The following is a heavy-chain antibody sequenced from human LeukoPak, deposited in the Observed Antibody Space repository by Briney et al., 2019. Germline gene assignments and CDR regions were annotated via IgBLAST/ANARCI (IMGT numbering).Heavy chain of an antibody. CDR2: INPSGGST. CDR1: GYTFTSYY. Sequence: ASVKVSCKASGYTFTSYYMHWVRQAPGQGLEWMGIINPSGGSTSYAQKFQGRVTMTTDESTSTAYMELSSLRSEDTAVYYCARDGNAFDIWGQGTMVTVSS. J-gene: IGHJ3*02. V-gene: IGHV1-46*01. CDR3: ARDGNAFDI.